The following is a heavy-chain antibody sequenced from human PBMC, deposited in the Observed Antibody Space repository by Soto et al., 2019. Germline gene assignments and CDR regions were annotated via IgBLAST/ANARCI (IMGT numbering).Heavy chain of an antibody. CDR3: SLYRYSYTARGDFLT. V-gene: IGHV3-48*01. D-gene: IGHD2-15*01. J-gene: IGHJ6*02. CDR1: GFTFSSYS. Sequence: GSLRLSCAASGFTFSSYSMNWVRQAPGTGLEWVSYISSSSNTIYADSVKGRFTISRDNAKNSLYLQMNSLRAEDTAVYYCSLYRYSYTARGDFLTRGQGPTVTVSS. CDR2: ISSSSNTI.